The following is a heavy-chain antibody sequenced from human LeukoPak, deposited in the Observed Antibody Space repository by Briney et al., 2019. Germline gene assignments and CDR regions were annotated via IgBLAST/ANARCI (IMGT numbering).Heavy chain of an antibody. Sequence: GASVKVSCKASGYTFTGYYMHWVRQAPGQGLEWMGRINPNSGGTNYTLKFQGRVTMTRDTSISPAYMELSRLRSDDTAVYYCAREPTYSGSYYYYYMDVWGKGTTVTVSS. V-gene: IGHV1-2*06. CDR3: AREPTYSGSYYYYYMDV. CDR1: GYTFTGYY. D-gene: IGHD1-26*01. CDR2: INPNSGGT. J-gene: IGHJ6*03.